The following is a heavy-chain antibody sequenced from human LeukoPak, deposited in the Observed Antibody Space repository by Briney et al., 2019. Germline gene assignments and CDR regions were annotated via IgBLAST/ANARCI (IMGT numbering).Heavy chain of an antibody. D-gene: IGHD6-13*01. CDR2: ISTYNGNP. Sequence: AAVKVSFKHSGYTFTTYGFSWVRQAPGPGLEWMGLISTYNGNPTYVQNLQGRVTMTTDTSTSTAYMELRSLRSDDTDVYYCARDSGRIAANFDYWGQGTLVTVSS. CDR3: ARDSGRIAANFDY. J-gene: IGHJ4*02. CDR1: GYTFTTYG. V-gene: IGHV1-18*01.